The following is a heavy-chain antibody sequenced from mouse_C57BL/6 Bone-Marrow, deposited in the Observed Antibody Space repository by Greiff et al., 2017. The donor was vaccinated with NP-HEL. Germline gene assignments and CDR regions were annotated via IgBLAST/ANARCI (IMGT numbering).Heavy chain of an antibody. D-gene: IGHD3-2*02. J-gene: IGHJ2*01. Sequence: VQLQQSGAELVRPGASVKLSCTASGFNIKDVYMHWVKQRPEQGLEWIGWIDPENGDTEYASKFQGKATITADTSSNTAYLQLSSLTSEDTAVYYCTTGAAQATDFDYWGQGTTLTVSS. CDR1: GFNIKDVY. CDR3: TTGAAQATDFDY. V-gene: IGHV14-4*01. CDR2: IDPENGDT.